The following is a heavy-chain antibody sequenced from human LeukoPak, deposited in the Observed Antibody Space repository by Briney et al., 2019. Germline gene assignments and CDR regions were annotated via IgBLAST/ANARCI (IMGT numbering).Heavy chain of an antibody. CDR1: GFTFSSYS. V-gene: IGHV3-21*04. CDR3: AKFRLGGPATDYFDY. J-gene: IGHJ4*02. Sequence: KSGGSLRLSCAASGFTFSSYSMNWVRQAPGKGLEWVSSISSSSSYIYYADSVKGRFTISRDNAKNSLYLQMNSLRAEDTAVYYCAKFRLGGPATDYFDYWGQGTLVTVSS. CDR2: ISSSSSYI. D-gene: IGHD3-16*01.